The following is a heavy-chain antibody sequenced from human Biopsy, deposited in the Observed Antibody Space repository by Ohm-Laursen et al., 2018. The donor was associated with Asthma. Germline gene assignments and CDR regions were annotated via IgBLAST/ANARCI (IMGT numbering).Heavy chain of an antibody. J-gene: IGHJ2*01. D-gene: IGHD6-6*01. CDR2: IYCSGRT. CDR3: ARAVSSSSYWYFDL. CDR1: GDAMSTSGSY. V-gene: IGHV4-39*02. Sequence: SETLSLTCFVSGDAMSTSGSYWGWIRQSPGKGLEWIGSIYCSGRTYYNPSLESRVTISADTSKNPFSLKVTSVTAADTAVYYCARAVSSSSYWYFDLWGRGDLVTFSS.